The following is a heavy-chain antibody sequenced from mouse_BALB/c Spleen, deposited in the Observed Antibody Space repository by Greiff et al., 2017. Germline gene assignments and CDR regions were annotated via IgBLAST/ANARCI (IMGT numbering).Heavy chain of an antibody. CDR2: IDPENGDT. CDR1: GFNIKDYY. CDR3: NAGYYGSSYDAMDY. J-gene: IGHJ4*01. Sequence: GQLQQSGAELVRSGASVKLSCTASGFNIKDYYMHWVKQRPEQGLEWIGWIDPENGDTEYAPKFQGKATMTADTSSNTAYLQLSSLTSEDTAVYYCNAGYYGSSYDAMDYWGQGTSVTVSS. D-gene: IGHD1-1*01. V-gene: IGHV14-4*02.